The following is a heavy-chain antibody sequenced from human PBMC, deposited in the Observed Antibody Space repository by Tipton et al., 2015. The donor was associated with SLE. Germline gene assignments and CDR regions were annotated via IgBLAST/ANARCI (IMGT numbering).Heavy chain of an antibody. CDR1: GGSISSHY. D-gene: IGHD3-10*01. J-gene: IGHJ4*02. Sequence: TLSLTCTVSGGSISSHYWGWIRQPPGKGLEWIGYIYYSGSTNYNPPLQSRVTISVDTSKNQFSPKLSSVTAADTAVYYCAGQGRFTGLDYWGQGTPVTVSS. CDR2: IYYSGST. CDR3: AGQGRFTGLDY. V-gene: IGHV4-59*08.